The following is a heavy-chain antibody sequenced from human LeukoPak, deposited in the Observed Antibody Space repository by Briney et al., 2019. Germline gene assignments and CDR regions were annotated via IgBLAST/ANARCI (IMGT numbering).Heavy chain of an antibody. Sequence: PGGSLRLSCAASGFTFSSYGMSWVRQAPGKGLEWLANIKEDGSQIYYVDSVKGRFTISRDNAKNSVYLQMNSLRAGDTAVYYCARIGYSSSCNDYWGQGTLVTVSS. J-gene: IGHJ4*02. D-gene: IGHD2-2*01. CDR2: IKEDGSQI. CDR1: GFTFSSYG. CDR3: ARIGYSSSCNDY. V-gene: IGHV3-7*01.